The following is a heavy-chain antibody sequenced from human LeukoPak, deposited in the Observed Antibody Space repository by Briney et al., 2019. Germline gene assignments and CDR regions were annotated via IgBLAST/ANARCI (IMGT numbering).Heavy chain of an antibody. CDR2: ISYDGSNK. J-gene: IGHJ4*02. CDR3: AKDGSRYSWNYGYYFDY. Sequence: GRSLRLSCAASGFTFSSYGMHWVRQAPGKGLEWVAVISYDGSNKYYADSVKGRFTISRDNSKNTLYLQMNSLRAEDTAVYYCAKDGSRYSWNYGYYFDYWGQGTLVTVSS. D-gene: IGHD1-7*01. CDR1: GFTFSSYG. V-gene: IGHV3-30*18.